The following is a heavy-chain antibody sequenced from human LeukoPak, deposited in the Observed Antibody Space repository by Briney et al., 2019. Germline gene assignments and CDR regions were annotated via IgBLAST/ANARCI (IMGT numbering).Heavy chain of an antibody. CDR2: ISISGSTI. V-gene: IGHV3-48*03. D-gene: IGHD1-26*01. Sequence: GRSLRLSCAASGFTFSSYEMNWVRQAPGKGLEWVSYISISGSTIYYADSVKGRFTISRDNAKTSLYLQMNSLRVEDTAVYYCARDPYSGTYGNTYYYYLDVWGKGTTVTISS. J-gene: IGHJ6*03. CDR3: ARDPYSGTYGNTYYYYLDV. CDR1: GFTFSSYE.